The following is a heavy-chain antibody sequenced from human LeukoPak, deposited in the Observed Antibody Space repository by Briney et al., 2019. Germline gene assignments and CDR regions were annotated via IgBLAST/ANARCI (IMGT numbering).Heavy chain of an antibody. D-gene: IGHD1-14*01. V-gene: IGHV4-31*03. CDR3: ARASSARNGFDY. CDR2: IYYSGST. J-gene: IGHJ4*02. CDR1: GGSISSGGYY. Sequence: PSQTPSLTCTVSGGSISSGGYYWNWIRQHPEKGLEWIGSIYYSGSTYYNPSLKSRVNVSVDTSENQFSLKLSSVAAADTAVYYCARASSARNGFDYWGQGTLVTVSS.